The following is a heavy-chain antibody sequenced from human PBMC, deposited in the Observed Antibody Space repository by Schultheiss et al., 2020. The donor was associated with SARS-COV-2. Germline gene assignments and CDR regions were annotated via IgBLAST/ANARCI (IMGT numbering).Heavy chain of an antibody. CDR3: ARDRYDFWSGYVSYWYFDL. V-gene: IGHV1-69*01. D-gene: IGHD3-3*01. Sequence: GGSLRLSCKASGGTFSSYAISWVRQAPGQGLEWMGGIIPIFGTANYAQKFQGRVTITADESTSTAYMELSSLRSEDTAVYYCARDRYDFWSGYVSYWYFDLWGRGTLVTAPQ. CDR2: IIPIFGTA. J-gene: IGHJ2*01. CDR1: GGTFSSYA.